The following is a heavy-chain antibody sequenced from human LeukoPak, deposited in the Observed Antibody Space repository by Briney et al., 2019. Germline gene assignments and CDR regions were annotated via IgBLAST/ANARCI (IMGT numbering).Heavy chain of an antibody. Sequence: SETLSLTCTVSGASISPYYWNWIRQPAGKGLEWIGRLYPSGSSDQNPSLKSRVSISVGTSSNQFSLRVTSVTAADTATYYCARDLPGSLYFDYWGQGILVTVSA. CDR3: ARDLPGSLYFDY. CDR2: LYPSGSS. J-gene: IGHJ4*02. V-gene: IGHV4-4*07. CDR1: GASISPYY.